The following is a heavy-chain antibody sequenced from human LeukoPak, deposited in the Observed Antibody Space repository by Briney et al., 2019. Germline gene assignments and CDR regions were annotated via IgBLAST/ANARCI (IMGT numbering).Heavy chain of an antibody. CDR1: GFAFSSYW. CDR3: ARDRLGYCSSTSCYRIDY. Sequence: GGSLRLSCAASGFAFSSYWMSWVRQAPGKGLEWVANVNQAGSDKYYMDSVNGRFTISRDNAKNSLYLQMNSLRAEDTAVYYCARDRLGYCSSTSCYRIDYWGQGTLVTVSS. V-gene: IGHV3-7*01. J-gene: IGHJ4*02. D-gene: IGHD2-2*01. CDR2: VNQAGSDK.